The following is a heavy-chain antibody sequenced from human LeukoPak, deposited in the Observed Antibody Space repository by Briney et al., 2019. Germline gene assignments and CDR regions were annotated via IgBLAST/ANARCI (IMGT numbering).Heavy chain of an antibody. CDR2: IYYSGST. CDR1: GGSISSGDYY. D-gene: IGHD3-3*01. Sequence: PSETLSLTCTVSGGSISSGDYYWSWIRQPPGKGLEWIGYIYYSGSTYYNPSLKSRVTISVDTSKNQFSLKLSSVTAADTAVYYCARAPVEGGSGYHFDYWGQGTLVTVSS. V-gene: IGHV4-30-4*08. CDR3: ARAPVEGGSGYHFDY. J-gene: IGHJ4*02.